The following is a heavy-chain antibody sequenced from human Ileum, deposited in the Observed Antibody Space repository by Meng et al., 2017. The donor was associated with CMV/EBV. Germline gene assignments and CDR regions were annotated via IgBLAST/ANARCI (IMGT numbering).Heavy chain of an antibody. J-gene: IGHJ5*02. Sequence: ASVKVSCKASGYTFTSYYMHWLRQAPGQGLEWMGIINPSVDSTSYTQMLQGRVTMTRDTSTSTAYMELSSLRSEDTAVYYCARGLTKLDIVVVPAFFDPWGQGTLVTVSS. CDR1: GYTFTSYY. D-gene: IGHD2-2*03. CDR3: ARGLTKLDIVVVPAFFDP. V-gene: IGHV1-46*04. CDR2: INPSVDST.